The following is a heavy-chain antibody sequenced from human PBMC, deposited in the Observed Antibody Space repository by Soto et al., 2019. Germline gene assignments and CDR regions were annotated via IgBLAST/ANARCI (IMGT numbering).Heavy chain of an antibody. V-gene: IGHV3-74*01. D-gene: IGHD5-12*01. Sequence: PGGSLRLSCAASGFTFSSYWMHWVRQAPGKGLTWVSHINNDGSSSTYADSVKGRFTISRDNAKNTLYLQMNSLRAEDTAIYYCARDANIVATTEFDYWGQGILVTVSS. CDR2: INNDGSSS. CDR3: ARDANIVATTEFDY. CDR1: GFTFSSYW. J-gene: IGHJ4*02.